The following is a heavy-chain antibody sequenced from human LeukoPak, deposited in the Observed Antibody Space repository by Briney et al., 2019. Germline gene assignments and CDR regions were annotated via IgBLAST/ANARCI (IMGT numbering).Heavy chain of an antibody. V-gene: IGHV4-39*07. J-gene: IGHJ4*02. Sequence: PSETLFLTCTVSGGSISSSSYYWGWIRQPPGKGLEWIGSIYYSGSTYYNPSLKSRVTISVDTSKNQFSLKLSSVTAADTAVYYCARGCSGSTSCSYGYWGQGTLVTVSS. CDR2: IYYSGST. CDR1: GGSISSSSYY. D-gene: IGHD2-2*01. CDR3: ARGCSGSTSCSYGY.